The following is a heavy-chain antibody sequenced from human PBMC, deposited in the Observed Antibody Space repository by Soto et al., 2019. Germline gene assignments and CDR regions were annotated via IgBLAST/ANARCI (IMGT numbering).Heavy chain of an antibody. CDR2: MNPGSGDT. D-gene: IGHD3-16*01. V-gene: IGHV1-8*01. CDR1: GYSFTNND. Sequence: ASVKVSCKASGYSFTNNDVSWVRQATGQGLEWMGWMNPGSGDTGYAQKFQGRVTMTRDISTATAYMELSSLRSDDTATYYCARMATFGSLNWFDPWGQGTRVTVSA. J-gene: IGHJ5*02. CDR3: ARMATFGSLNWFDP.